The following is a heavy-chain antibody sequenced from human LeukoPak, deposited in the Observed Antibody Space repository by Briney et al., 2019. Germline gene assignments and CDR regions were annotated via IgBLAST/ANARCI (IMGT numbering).Heavy chain of an antibody. D-gene: IGHD5-12*01. CDR1: GYXFTTYG. Sequence: ASVKVSCKASGYXFTTYGITWVRQAPGQGLKWMGWISARSGNTNFAQKVQGRVTLTTDTSTSTAYMELRSLRSDDTAVYYCARDSLVSGYDYDYWGQGTLVTVSS. J-gene: IGHJ4*02. CDR2: ISARSGNT. CDR3: ARDSLVSGYDYDY. V-gene: IGHV1-18*01.